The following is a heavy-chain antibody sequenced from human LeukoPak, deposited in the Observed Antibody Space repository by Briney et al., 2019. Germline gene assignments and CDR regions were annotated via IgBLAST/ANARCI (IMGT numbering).Heavy chain of an antibody. CDR2: IFHGGST. J-gene: IGHJ4*02. CDR3: ARRNGYYFDY. V-gene: IGHV4-38-2*01. Sequence: SETLSLTCAVSGYSISSGYYWGWIRQPPGKGLEWIGSIFHGGSTYYNPSLKSRVTLSTDTSKNQFSLKLSSVTAADTAMYYCARRNGYYFDYWGQGTLVSVSS. CDR1: GYSISSGYY. D-gene: IGHD3-22*01.